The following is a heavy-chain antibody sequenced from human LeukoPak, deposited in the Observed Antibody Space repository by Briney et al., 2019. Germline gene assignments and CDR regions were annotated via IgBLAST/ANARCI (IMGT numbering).Heavy chain of an antibody. J-gene: IGHJ4*02. CDR3: ARESGGGSYFDY. Sequence: GASVTVSCRAAGYTFTSYYMHWVRQAPGQGLEWMGIINPSGGSTSYAQMFQGRVTMTRDTSTSTVYMGLSSLRSEDTAVYYCARESGGGSYFDYWGQGALVTVSS. V-gene: IGHV1-46*01. CDR1: GYTFTSYY. D-gene: IGHD1-26*01. CDR2: INPSGGST.